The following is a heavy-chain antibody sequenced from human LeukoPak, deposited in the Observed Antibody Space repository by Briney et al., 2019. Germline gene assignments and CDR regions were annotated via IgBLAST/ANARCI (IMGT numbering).Heavy chain of an antibody. CDR2: ISGSGGST. D-gene: IGHD2-15*01. V-gene: IGHV3-23*01. CDR1: GFTFSSYA. J-gene: IGHJ4*02. Sequence: PGGSLRLSCAASGFTFSSYAMSWVRQAPGKGLEWVSTISGSGGSTYYANSVKGQFTISRDNPKNTLYLQMDSLRAEDTAVYYCASRYCSGGSCRAFDYWGQGTLVTVSS. CDR3: ASRYCSGGSCRAFDY.